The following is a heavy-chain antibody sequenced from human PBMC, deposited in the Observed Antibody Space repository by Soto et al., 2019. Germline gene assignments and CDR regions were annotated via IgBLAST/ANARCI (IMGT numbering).Heavy chain of an antibody. V-gene: IGHV1-2*02. CDR1: GYTFTGYY. Sequence: ASVKVSCKASGYTFTGYYMHWVRQAPGQGLEWMGWINPNSGGSPSYAQQFQGRVTMTRDTSTSTVYMELSSLRSDDTAVYYCAREEEYCRSTSCPNDYWGQGTLVTVSS. CDR2: INPNSGGSP. J-gene: IGHJ4*02. CDR3: AREEEYCRSTSCPNDY. D-gene: IGHD2-2*01.